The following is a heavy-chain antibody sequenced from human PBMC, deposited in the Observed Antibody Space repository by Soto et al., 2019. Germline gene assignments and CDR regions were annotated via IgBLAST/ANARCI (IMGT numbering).Heavy chain of an antibody. CDR2: IWYDGSNK. CDR3: ARDGSDTAMVTGPFDY. CDR1: GFTFSSYG. V-gene: IGHV3-33*01. Sequence: GGSLRLSCAASGFTFSSYGMHWVRQAPGKGLEWVAVIWYDGSNKYYADSVKGRFTISRDNSKNTLYLQMNSLRAEDTAVYYCARDGSDTAMVTGPFDYWGQGTLVTVSS. D-gene: IGHD5-18*01. J-gene: IGHJ4*02.